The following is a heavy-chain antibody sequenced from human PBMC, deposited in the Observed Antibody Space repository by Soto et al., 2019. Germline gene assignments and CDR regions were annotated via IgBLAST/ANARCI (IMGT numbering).Heavy chain of an antibody. V-gene: IGHV4-4*02. Sequence: QVELQESGPGLVKPSGTLSLTCAVFGNSISTTNWWSWVRQSPGKGLAWIGEIYHSGTSNYNPSLKRRVTISLDKSKNQFSLKLSYVTDADTAVYYCARDVGYHYDGSPSGQFDFWGQGTLVIVSS. CDR2: IYHSGTS. CDR1: GNSISTTNW. J-gene: IGHJ4*02. D-gene: IGHD3-22*01. CDR3: ARDVGYHYDGSPSGQFDF.